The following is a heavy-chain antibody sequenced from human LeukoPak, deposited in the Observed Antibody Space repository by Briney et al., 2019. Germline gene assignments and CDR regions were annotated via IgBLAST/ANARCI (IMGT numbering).Heavy chain of an antibody. CDR3: ARDTLKYYDFWSGYPEALYYYYGMDV. Sequence: PSETLSLTCTVSGGSISSYYWSWIRQPAGKGLEWIGRIYTSGSTNYNPSLKSRVTMSVDTSKNQFSLKLSSVTAADTAVYYCARDTLKYYDFWSGYPEALYYYYGMDVWGQGTTVTVSS. CDR2: IYTSGST. J-gene: IGHJ6*02. V-gene: IGHV4-4*07. CDR1: GGSISSYY. D-gene: IGHD3-3*01.